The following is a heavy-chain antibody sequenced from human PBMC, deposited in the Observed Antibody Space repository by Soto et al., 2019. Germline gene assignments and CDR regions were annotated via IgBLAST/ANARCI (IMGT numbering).Heavy chain of an antibody. V-gene: IGHV1-3*01. Sequence: ASVKVSCKAPGYTFTSYAMHWVRQAPGQGLEWMGWINAGNGNTNYSQKFQGRVTITRDTSASTAYMELSSLISEDTAVYYCARDQYYDSSGWFDPWGQGALVTVSS. J-gene: IGHJ5*02. CDR2: INAGNGNT. CDR3: ARDQYYDSSGWFDP. D-gene: IGHD3-22*01. CDR1: GYTFTSYA.